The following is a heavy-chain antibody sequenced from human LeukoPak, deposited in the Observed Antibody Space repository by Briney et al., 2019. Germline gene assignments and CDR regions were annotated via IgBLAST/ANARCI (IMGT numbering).Heavy chain of an antibody. V-gene: IGHV4-59*08. J-gene: IGHJ4*02. CDR2: VHYSGDT. CDR1: GGSISSYY. Sequence: PSETLSLTCSVSGGSISSYYWSWIRQPPGKGLEWIGYVHYSGDTNYSPSLKSRATISVDTSKNQFSLKLSSVIAADTAVYYCASGTYYYLDYWGQGTLVTVSS. CDR3: ASGTYYYLDY. D-gene: IGHD1-26*01.